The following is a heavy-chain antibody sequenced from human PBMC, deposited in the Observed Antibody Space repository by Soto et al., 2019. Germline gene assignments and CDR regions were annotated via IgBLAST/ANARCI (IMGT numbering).Heavy chain of an antibody. J-gene: IGHJ5*02. D-gene: IGHD3-10*01. CDR2: ISYDGSNK. V-gene: IGHV3-30*18. CDR3: AKDRRYYGSGSYFDP. Sequence: PGGSLRLSCAASGFIFSRSAMNWVRQAPGKGLEWVAVISYDGSNKYYADSVKGRFTISRDNSKNTLYLQMNSLRAEDTAVYYCAKDRRYYGSGSYFDPWGQGTLVTVSS. CDR1: GFIFSRSA.